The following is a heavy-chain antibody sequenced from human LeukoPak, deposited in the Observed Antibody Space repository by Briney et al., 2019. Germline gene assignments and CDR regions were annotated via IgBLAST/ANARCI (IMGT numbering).Heavy chain of an antibody. CDR1: GFTFSSYS. CDR2: ISSSSSYI. V-gene: IGHV3-21*01. Sequence: GGSLRLSCAASGFTFSSYSMNWVRQAPGKGLEWVSSISSSSSYIYYADSVKGRFTISRDNAKNSLYLQMSSLRAEDTAVYYCARGSTSFPFDYWGQGTLVTVSS. D-gene: IGHD2-2*01. CDR3: ARGSTSFPFDY. J-gene: IGHJ4*02.